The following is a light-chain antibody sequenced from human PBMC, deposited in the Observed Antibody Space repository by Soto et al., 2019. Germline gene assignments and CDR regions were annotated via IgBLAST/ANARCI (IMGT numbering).Light chain of an antibody. J-gene: IGKJ1*01. Sequence: EVVLTQSPATLSLSLGEVATLSCRASQSVDRDLAWYRQKPGQPPSLLIHGASTRATGVPARFSGSGSETEFALVITSLQSEDFAVYFCQQYGLSPRTFGRGTKVDIK. V-gene: IGKV3-15*01. CDR3: QQYGLSPRT. CDR1: QSVDRD. CDR2: GAS.